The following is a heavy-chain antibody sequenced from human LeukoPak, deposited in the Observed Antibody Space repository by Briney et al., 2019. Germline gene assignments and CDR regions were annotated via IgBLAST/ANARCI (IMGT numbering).Heavy chain of an antibody. D-gene: IGHD6-13*01. V-gene: IGHV3-9*01. CDR2: ISWNSGSI. Sequence: GGSLRLSCTASGFTFDDYAMHWVRQAPGKGLEWVSGISWNSGSIGYADSVKGRFTISRDNAKNSLYLRMNSLRAEDTALYYCAKLVDENGYMDVWGKGTTVTVSS. CDR1: GFTFDDYA. J-gene: IGHJ6*03. CDR3: AKLVDENGYMDV.